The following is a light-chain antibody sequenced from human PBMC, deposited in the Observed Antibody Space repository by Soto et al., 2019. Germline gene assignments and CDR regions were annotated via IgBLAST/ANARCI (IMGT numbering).Light chain of an antibody. CDR2: GAS. V-gene: IGKV3-20*01. CDR3: QQYSSSPRVT. Sequence: EVGLTQSPGTLSLSPGERATFSCRASQSVSSRYLAWYQQKPGQAPWLLIYGASSRATGIPDRFSGSGSGTDFTLTISRLEPEDFAVYYCQQYSSSPRVTFGQGTRLEIK. CDR1: QSVSSRY. J-gene: IGKJ5*01.